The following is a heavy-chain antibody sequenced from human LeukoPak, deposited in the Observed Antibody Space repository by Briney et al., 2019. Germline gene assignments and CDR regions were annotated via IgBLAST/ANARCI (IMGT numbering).Heavy chain of an antibody. Sequence: PSETLSLTCTVSGGSISSGSYYWSWIRQPAGKGLEWIGRIYTSGSTNYNPSLKSRVTISVDTSKNQFSLKLSSVTAADTAVYYCAKAIANSSGHRSYAFDIWGQGTMVTVSS. CDR3: AKAIANSSGHRSYAFDI. D-gene: IGHD6-19*01. J-gene: IGHJ3*02. V-gene: IGHV4-61*02. CDR2: IYTSGST. CDR1: GGSISSGSYY.